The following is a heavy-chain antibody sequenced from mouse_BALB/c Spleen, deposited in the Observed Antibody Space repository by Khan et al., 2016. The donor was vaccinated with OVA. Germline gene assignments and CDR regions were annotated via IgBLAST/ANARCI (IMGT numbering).Heavy chain of an antibody. J-gene: IGHJ3*01. CDR1: GYTFTDFT. CDR2: ISTYYGDA. Sequence: QIQLVQSGTELVRPGVSVKISCKGSGYTFTDFTMHWMKQSHAMSLEWIGVISTYYGDADYNQKFKGKATMTVDKSSNTASMDLARLTSEDSAIYWWARGGGGDRFLYRGQGTLVTVSA. CDR3: ARGGGGDRFLY. V-gene: IGHV1S137*01.